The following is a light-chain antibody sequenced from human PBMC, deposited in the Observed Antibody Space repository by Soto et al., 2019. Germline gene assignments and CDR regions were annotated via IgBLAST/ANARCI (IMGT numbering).Light chain of an antibody. CDR1: QSVTRSS. CDR3: LHYGTAQWT. Sequence: EVVLTQSPATLSLSPGERATLSCRASQSVTRSSLAWYQQKPGQSPMLLISGASSRATGIPDRFSGGGSGTDFIFNIASLEPEDFAMYYCLHYGTAQWTFGQGTKVDI. V-gene: IGKV3-20*01. CDR2: GAS. J-gene: IGKJ1*01.